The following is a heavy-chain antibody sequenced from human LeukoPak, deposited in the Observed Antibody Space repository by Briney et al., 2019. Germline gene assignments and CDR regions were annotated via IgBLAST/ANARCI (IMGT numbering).Heavy chain of an antibody. CDR3: ARHAYYYDRSGSYEAFDI. V-gene: IGHV4-59*08. Sequence: PSETLSLTCTVSGGSISTYYWSWIREPPGQGLEWMGSMYYSGSSNYKPSLKSRVTISVYTSKNQFSLKLSSVTAADTAVYYCARHAYYYDRSGSYEAFDIWGQGTMVTVSS. J-gene: IGHJ3*02. CDR2: MYYSGSS. CDR1: GGSISTYY. D-gene: IGHD3-22*01.